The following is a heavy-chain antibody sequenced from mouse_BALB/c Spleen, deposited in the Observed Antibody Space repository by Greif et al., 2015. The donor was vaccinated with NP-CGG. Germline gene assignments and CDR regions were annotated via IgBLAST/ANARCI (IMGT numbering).Heavy chain of an antibody. CDR1: GYTFTSYW. J-gene: IGHJ2*01. V-gene: IGHV1S41*01. CDR2: IAPGSGST. Sequence: DLVKPGASVKLSCKASGYTFTSYWINWIKQRPGQGLEWIGRIAPGSGSTYYNEMFKGKATLTVDTSSSTAYIQLSSLSSEDSAVYFCAKGASIGFDYWGQGTTLTVSS. CDR3: AKGASIGFDY. D-gene: IGHD3-1*01.